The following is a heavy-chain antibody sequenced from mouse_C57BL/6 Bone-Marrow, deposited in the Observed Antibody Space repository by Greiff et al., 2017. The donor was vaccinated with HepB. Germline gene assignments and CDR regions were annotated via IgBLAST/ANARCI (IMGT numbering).Heavy chain of an antibody. D-gene: IGHD2-3*01. V-gene: IGHV1-55*01. CDR3: TRSDDGYYRYWFAY. CDR2: IYPGSGST. CDR1: GYTFTSYW. J-gene: IGHJ3*01. Sequence: VQLQQPGAELVKPGASVKMSCKASGYTFTSYWITWVKQRPGQGLEWIGDIYPGSGSTNYNEKFKSKAILTADKSSSTAYMELRSLTSEDSAVYYCTRSDDGYYRYWFAYWGQGTLVTVSA.